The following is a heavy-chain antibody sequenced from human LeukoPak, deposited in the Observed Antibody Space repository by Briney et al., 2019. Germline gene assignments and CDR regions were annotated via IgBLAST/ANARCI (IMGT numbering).Heavy chain of an antibody. CDR1: GGSIISSNW. Sequence: PSETLSLTCAISGGSIISSNWWSWVRQPPGKGLEWIGYIYHSGSAYYNPSLKSRVTISVDRSKNQFSLKLSSVTAADTAVYYCARGSLDAFDIWGQGTMVTVSS. CDR2: IYHSGSA. CDR3: ARGSLDAFDI. V-gene: IGHV4-4*02. J-gene: IGHJ3*02.